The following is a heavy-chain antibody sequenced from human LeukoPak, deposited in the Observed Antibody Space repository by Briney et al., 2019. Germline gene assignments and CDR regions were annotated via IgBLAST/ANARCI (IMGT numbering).Heavy chain of an antibody. CDR3: QMLVGATLHVDY. D-gene: IGHD1-26*01. J-gene: IGHJ4*02. CDR1: GFTFGDYA. V-gene: IGHV3-49*04. Sequence: GGSLRLSCTASGFTFGDYAMSWVRQAPGKGLEWVGFIRSKAYGGTTEYAASVKGRFTISRDDSKSIAYLQMNSLKTEDTAVYYCQMLVGATLHVDYWGQGTLVTVSS. CDR2: IRSKAYGGTT.